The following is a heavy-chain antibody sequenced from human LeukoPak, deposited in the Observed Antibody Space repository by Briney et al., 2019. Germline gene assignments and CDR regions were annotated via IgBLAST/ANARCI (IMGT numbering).Heavy chain of an antibody. CDR2: IYTSGST. V-gene: IGHV4-61*02. Sequence: PSETLSLTCTVSGGSISSGSYYWSWIRQPAGKGLEWIGRIYTSGSTNYNPSLKSRVTISVDTSKNQFSLKLSSVTAADTAVYYCARSRVVRGWLLGNFDYWGQGTLVTVSS. D-gene: IGHD3-22*01. CDR3: ARSRVVRGWLLGNFDY. J-gene: IGHJ4*02. CDR1: GGSISSGSYY.